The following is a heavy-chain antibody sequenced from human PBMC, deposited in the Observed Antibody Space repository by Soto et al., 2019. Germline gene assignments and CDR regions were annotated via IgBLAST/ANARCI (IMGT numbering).Heavy chain of an antibody. CDR2: IIPISETT. Sequence: QVQLVQSGAEVKKPGSSVKVSCKASGGTFSSYAISWVRQAPGQGLEWMGGIIPISETTNYAQKFQGRVTITADESKRTAYMELSSLRSEDTAVYYCARSQGSSTSLEIYYYYYYGMDVGGQGTTVTVSS. CDR3: ARSQGSSTSLEIYYYYYYGMDV. V-gene: IGHV1-69*01. D-gene: IGHD2-2*01. J-gene: IGHJ6*02. CDR1: GGTFSSYA.